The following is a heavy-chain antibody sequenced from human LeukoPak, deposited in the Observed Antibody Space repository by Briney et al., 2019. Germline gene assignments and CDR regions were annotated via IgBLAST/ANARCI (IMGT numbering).Heavy chain of an antibody. CDR3: ASPGIAAAGTGSNWFDP. CDR2: ISSSGSTI. CDR1: GFTFSDYY. V-gene: IGHV3-11*01. D-gene: IGHD6-13*01. Sequence: GSLRLSCAASGFTFSDYYMSWIRQDPGKGLEWVSYISSSGSTIYYADSVKGRFTISRDNAKNSLYLQMNSLRAEDTAVYYCASPGIAAAGTGSNWFDPWGQGTLVTVSS. J-gene: IGHJ5*02.